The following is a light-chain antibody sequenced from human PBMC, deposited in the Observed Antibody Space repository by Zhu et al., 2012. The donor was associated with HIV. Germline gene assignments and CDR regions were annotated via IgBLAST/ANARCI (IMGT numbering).Light chain of an antibody. CDR1: QSASSNY. Sequence: EVALTQSPRNVSLSPGEGATLSCRASQSASSNYLAWYQQKPGQAPRLLIYGASNRAPGIPDRFSGSGSGTDFTLTISRLDRDDFAVYYCHQYGNSPRTFGQGTKVE. V-gene: IGKV3-20*01. CDR3: HQYGNSPRT. J-gene: IGKJ1*01. CDR2: GAS.